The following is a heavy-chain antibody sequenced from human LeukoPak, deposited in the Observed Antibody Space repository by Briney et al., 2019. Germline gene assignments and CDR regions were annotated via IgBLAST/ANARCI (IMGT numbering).Heavy chain of an antibody. J-gene: IGHJ4*02. CDR2: IYYSGST. V-gene: IGHV4-59*01. Sequence: SETLSLTCTVSGGSISSYYWSWIRQPPGKGLEWIGYIYYSGSTNYNPSLKSRVTISVDTSKNQFSPKLSSVTAADTAVYYCARSGWYLFDYWGQGTLVTVSS. CDR3: ARSGWYLFDY. D-gene: IGHD6-19*01. CDR1: GGSISSYY.